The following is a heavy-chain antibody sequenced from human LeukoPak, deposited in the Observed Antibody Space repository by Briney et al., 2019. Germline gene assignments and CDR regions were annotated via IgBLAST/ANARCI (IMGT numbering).Heavy chain of an antibody. J-gene: IGHJ5*02. D-gene: IGHD5-24*01. CDR2: IYHSGST. V-gene: IGHV4-30-2*01. CDR3: AREMATIQYNWFDP. Sequence: SETLSLTCTVSGGSISSGGYYWSWIRQPPGKGLEWIGYIYHSGSTYYNPSLKSRVTISVDRSKNQFSLKLSSVTAADTAVYYCAREMATIQYNWFDPWGQGTLVTVSS. CDR1: GGSISSGGYY.